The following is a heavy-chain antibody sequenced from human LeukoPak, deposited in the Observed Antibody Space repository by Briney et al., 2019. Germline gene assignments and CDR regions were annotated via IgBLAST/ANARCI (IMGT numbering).Heavy chain of an antibody. D-gene: IGHD3-22*01. CDR2: FDPEDGET. Sequence: GASVKVSCKVSGYTLTELSMHWVRQAPAKGLEWMGGFDPEDGETIYAQKFQGRVTMTEDTATDTAYMELSSLRSEDTAVYYCATYAVVANYYGGGYWGQGTLVTVSS. CDR1: GYTLTELS. CDR3: ATYAVVANYYGGGY. J-gene: IGHJ4*02. V-gene: IGHV1-24*01.